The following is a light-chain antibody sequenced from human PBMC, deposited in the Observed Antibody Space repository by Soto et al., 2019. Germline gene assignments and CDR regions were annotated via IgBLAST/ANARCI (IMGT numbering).Light chain of an antibody. CDR1: AGAVTSAYY. J-gene: IGLJ2*01. Sequence: QAVVTQAPSLTVSPGGTVTLTCASSAGAVTSAYYTKWHQQKPGQAPRALIYSTSEKHSWTPARFSGSLLGGKAALTLSAAQPEDAADYYCLLYYGGAQVLFGGGTKLTVL. V-gene: IGLV7-43*01. CDR3: LLYYGGAQVL. CDR2: STS.